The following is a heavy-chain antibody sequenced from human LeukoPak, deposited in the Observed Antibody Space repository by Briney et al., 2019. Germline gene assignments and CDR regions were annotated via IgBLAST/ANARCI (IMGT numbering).Heavy chain of an antibody. Sequence: GRSLRLSCAASGFTFDDYAMHWVRRAPGKGLEWVSGISWNSGSIGYADSVKGRFTISRDNAKNSLYLQMNSLRAEDTALYYCARDPGGYCSSTSCGSWFDPWGQGTLVTDSS. V-gene: IGHV3-9*01. CDR3: ARDPGGYCSSTSCGSWFDP. CDR2: ISWNSGSI. J-gene: IGHJ5*02. D-gene: IGHD2-2*01. CDR1: GFTFDDYA.